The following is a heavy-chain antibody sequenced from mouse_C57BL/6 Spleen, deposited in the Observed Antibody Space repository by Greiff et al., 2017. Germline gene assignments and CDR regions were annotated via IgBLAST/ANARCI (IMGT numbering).Heavy chain of an antibody. Sequence: VQLQQPGAELVKPGASVKLSSKASGYTFTSYWMHWVKQRPGRGLEWIGRIDPNSGGTKYNEKFKSKATLTVDKPSSTAYMQLSSLTSEDSAVYYCASSFITTVVATDWYFDVWGTGTTVTVSS. CDR3: ASSFITTVVATDWYFDV. D-gene: IGHD1-1*01. CDR1: GYTFTSYW. V-gene: IGHV1-72*01. CDR2: IDPNSGGT. J-gene: IGHJ1*03.